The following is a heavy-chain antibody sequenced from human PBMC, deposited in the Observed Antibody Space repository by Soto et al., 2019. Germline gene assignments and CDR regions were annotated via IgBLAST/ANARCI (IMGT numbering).Heavy chain of an antibody. V-gene: IGHV1-69*02. CDR2: IIPILGIA. Sequence: SVKVSCKASGGTFSSYTISWVRQAPGQGLEWMGRIIPILGIANYAQKFQGRVTITADKSTSTAYMELSSLRSEDTAVYYCARAYGDYPYAFDIWGQGTMVTVSS. CDR3: ARAYGDYPYAFDI. D-gene: IGHD4-17*01. CDR1: GGTFSSYT. J-gene: IGHJ3*02.